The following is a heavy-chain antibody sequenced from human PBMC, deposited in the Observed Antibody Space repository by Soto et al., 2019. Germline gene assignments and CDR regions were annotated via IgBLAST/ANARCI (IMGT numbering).Heavy chain of an antibody. J-gene: IGHJ4*02. CDR2: ISGSGGST. D-gene: IGHD3-22*01. CDR3: AKDGLYYYDSSGYSDY. V-gene: IGHV3-23*01. CDR1: GFTFSSYA. Sequence: GGSLRLSCAASGFTFSSYAMSWVRQAPGKGLEWVSAISGSGGSTYYADSVKGRFTISRDNSKNTLYLQMNSLRAEDTAVYYCAKDGLYYYDSSGYSDYWGQGTLVTVSS.